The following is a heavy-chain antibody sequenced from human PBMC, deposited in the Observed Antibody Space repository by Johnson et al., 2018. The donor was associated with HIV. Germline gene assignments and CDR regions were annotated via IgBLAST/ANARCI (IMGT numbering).Heavy chain of an antibody. CDR2: LSYDGSNK. V-gene: IGHV3-30-3*01. J-gene: IGHJ3*02. Sequence: QVQLVESGGGLIQPGVSLRLSCAASGFTFSSYALHWVRQAPGKGLEWVAVLSYDGSNKFYADSVKGRFTISRENAKNSLCLQVSSLRAGDTGKRRFAVLQHRCNAACQDGFHIWRQGTIVTVSS. CDR1: GFTFSSYA. CDR3: AVLQHRCNAACQDGFHI. D-gene: IGHD2-2*01.